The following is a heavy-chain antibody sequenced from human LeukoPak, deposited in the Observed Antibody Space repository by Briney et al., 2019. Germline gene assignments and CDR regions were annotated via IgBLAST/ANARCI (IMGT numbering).Heavy chain of an antibody. CDR2: ISSSSRYI. Sequence: GGSLRLSCAASGFTFSSYSMNWVRQAPGKGLEWVSSISSSSRYIYYADSVKGRFTISRDNAKNSLYLQMNSLRAEDTAVYYCARACRSTSCYDAFDIWGQGTMVTVSS. V-gene: IGHV3-21*01. CDR3: ARACRSTSCYDAFDI. CDR1: GFTFSSYS. D-gene: IGHD2-2*01. J-gene: IGHJ3*02.